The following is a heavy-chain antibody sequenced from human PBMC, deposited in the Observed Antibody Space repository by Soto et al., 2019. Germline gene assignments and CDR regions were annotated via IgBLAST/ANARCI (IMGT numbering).Heavy chain of an antibody. CDR2: IYYSGST. J-gene: IGHJ5*02. D-gene: IGHD5-18*01. CDR3: AREALQNTASRGNWFDP. CDR1: GGSISSGGYY. V-gene: IGHV4-31*03. Sequence: SETLSLTCTVSGGSISSGGYYWSWIRQHPGKGLEWIGYIYYSGSTYYNPSLKSRVTISVDTSKNQFSLKLSSVTAADTAVYYCAREALQNTASRGNWFDPWGQGTLVTVSS.